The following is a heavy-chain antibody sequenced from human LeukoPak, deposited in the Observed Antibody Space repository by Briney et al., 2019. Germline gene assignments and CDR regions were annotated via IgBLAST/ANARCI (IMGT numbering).Heavy chain of an antibody. D-gene: IGHD3-10*01. V-gene: IGHV4-38-2*02. CDR3: ARPNYYGSGSQDY. J-gene: IGHJ4*02. Sequence: SETLSLTCTVSGYSISSGYYWGWIRQPPGKGLEWIGSIYYSGSTYYNPSPKSRVTISVDTSKNQFSLKLSSVTAADTAVYYCARPNYYGSGSQDYWGQGTLVTVSS. CDR1: GYSISSGYY. CDR2: IYYSGST.